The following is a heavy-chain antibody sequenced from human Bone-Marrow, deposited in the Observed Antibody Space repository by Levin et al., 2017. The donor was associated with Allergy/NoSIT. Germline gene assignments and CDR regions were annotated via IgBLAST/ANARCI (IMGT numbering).Heavy chain of an antibody. CDR2: FYPQDVDP. CDR3: ATAAQYYDLGSYPHDVFDV. J-gene: IGHJ3*01. CDR1: GYTLSNLS. V-gene: IGHV1-24*01. D-gene: IGHD3-10*01. Sequence: EASVKVSCKVSGYTLSNLSIHWVRQAPGKGPEWMGGFYPQDVDPVYAQKLQGRVSMTEDKSTDTAYMELTSLRSEDTAVYYCATAAQYYDLGSYPHDVFDVWGQGTMVIVSS.